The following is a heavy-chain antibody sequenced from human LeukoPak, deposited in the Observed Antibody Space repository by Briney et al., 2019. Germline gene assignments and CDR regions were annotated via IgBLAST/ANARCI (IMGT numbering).Heavy chain of an antibody. J-gene: IGHJ4*02. CDR1: GYTFSSFS. V-gene: IGHV3-21*01. CDR2: ISVRSNYI. D-gene: IGHD3-22*01. Sequence: GGSLGPSCAASGYTFSSFSINWVRQAPGKGLEWVSSISVRSNYIYYADSVRGRFTISRDDARDSLYLQMNSLRAEDTAVYYCVRLRRNSDTSGYYYYYDFWGQGTLVTVSS. CDR3: VRLRRNSDTSGYYYYYDF.